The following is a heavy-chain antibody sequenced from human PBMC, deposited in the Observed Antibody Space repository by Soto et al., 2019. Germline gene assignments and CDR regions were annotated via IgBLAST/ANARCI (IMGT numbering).Heavy chain of an antibody. Sequence: SETLSLTCAVYGGSFSGYYWSWIRQPPGKGLEWIGEINHSGSTKYNPSLKSRVTISVDTSKNQFSLKLSSVTAADTAVYYCARGNSSYYYYYYYMDVWGKGTTVTVSS. CDR1: GGSFSGYY. V-gene: IGHV4-34*01. D-gene: IGHD2-2*01. J-gene: IGHJ6*03. CDR2: INHSGST. CDR3: ARGNSSYYYYYYYMDV.